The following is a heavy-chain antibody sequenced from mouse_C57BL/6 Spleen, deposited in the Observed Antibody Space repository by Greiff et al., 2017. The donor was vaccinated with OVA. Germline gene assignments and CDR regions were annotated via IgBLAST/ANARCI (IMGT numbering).Heavy chain of an antibody. Sequence: VQLQQPGAELVKPGASVKVSCKASGYTFTSYWMHWVKQRPGQGLEWIGRIHPSDSDTNYNQKFKGKATLTVDKSSSTAYMQLSSLTSEDSAVYYCATVYGNYVWYFDVWGTGTTVTVSS. CDR3: ATVYGNYVWYFDV. D-gene: IGHD2-1*01. CDR2: IHPSDSDT. V-gene: IGHV1-74*01. CDR1: GYTFTSYW. J-gene: IGHJ1*03.